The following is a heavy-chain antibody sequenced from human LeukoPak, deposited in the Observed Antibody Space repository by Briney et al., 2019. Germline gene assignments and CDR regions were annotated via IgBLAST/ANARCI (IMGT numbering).Heavy chain of an antibody. CDR1: GYTFTSYG. V-gene: IGHV1-18*01. J-gene: IGHJ6*02. CDR2: ISAYNGST. Sequence: ASVKVSCKASGYTFTSYGISWVRQAPVQGLEWMGWISAYNGSTNYAQKLQGRVTMTTDTSTSTAYMELRSLRSDDTAVYYCAREGIAVAGSRSYGMDVWGQGTTVTVSS. D-gene: IGHD6-19*01. CDR3: AREGIAVAGSRSYGMDV.